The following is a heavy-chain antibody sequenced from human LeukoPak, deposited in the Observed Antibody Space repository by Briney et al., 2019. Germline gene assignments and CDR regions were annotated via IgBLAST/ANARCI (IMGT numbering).Heavy chain of an antibody. V-gene: IGHV1-46*01. CDR2: INPSGST. CDR3: ARGLGYTSGWYAFDI. CDR1: GYTFTNYY. J-gene: IGHJ3*02. Sequence: ASVKVSCKASGYTFTNYYIHWARQAAGQGLEWMGIINPSGSTSYTQKFQGRVTMTRDTSTSTVYMELSSLRSEDTAVYYCARGLGYTSGWYAFDIWGQETMVTVSS. D-gene: IGHD6-19*01.